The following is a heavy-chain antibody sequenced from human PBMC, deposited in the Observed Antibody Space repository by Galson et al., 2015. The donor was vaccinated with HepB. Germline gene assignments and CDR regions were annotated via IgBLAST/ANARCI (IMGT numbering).Heavy chain of an antibody. Sequence: ETLSLTCIVSGGSIDNYYWSWIRQPPGKGLEWIGYMYFRGSTKYNPSLKSRVTISVDTSKNQFFLKLNSVTAADTAVYYCASVAYCGDYGYFDHWGRGTLVTVSS. V-gene: IGHV4-59*08. CDR2: MYFRGST. D-gene: IGHD2-21*01. CDR3: ASVAYCGDYGYFDH. CDR1: GGSIDNYY. J-gene: IGHJ4*02.